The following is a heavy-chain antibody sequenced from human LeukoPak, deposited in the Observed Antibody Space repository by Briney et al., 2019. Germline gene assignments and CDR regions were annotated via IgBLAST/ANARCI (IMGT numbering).Heavy chain of an antibody. V-gene: IGHV4-34*01. CDR2: INHSGST. D-gene: IGHD3-16*01. J-gene: IGHJ4*02. Sequence: SETLSLTCAVYGGSFSGYYWSWIRQPPGKGLEWIGEINHSGSTNYNPSLKSRVTISVDTSKNQFSLKLSSVTAADTAVYYCASGVMTPLFDYWGQGTLVTVSS. CDR3: ASGVMTPLFDY. CDR1: GGSFSGYY.